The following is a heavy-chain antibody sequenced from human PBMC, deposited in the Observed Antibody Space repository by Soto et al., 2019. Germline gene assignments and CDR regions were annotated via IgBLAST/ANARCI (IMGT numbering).Heavy chain of an antibody. CDR3: ARDGPYYYDSSGYLDY. Sequence: VGSLRLSCAASGFTFSSYEMNWVRQAPGKGLEWVSYISSSGSTIYYADSVKGRFTISRDNAKNSLYLQMNSLRAEDTAVYYCARDGPYYYDSSGYLDYWGQGTLVTVSS. D-gene: IGHD3-22*01. J-gene: IGHJ4*02. CDR2: ISSSGSTI. V-gene: IGHV3-48*03. CDR1: GFTFSSYE.